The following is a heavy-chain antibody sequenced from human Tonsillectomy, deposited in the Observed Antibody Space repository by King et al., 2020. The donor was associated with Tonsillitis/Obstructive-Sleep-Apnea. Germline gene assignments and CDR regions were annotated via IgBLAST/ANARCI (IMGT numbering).Heavy chain of an antibody. V-gene: IGHV1-18*01. CDR1: GYTFTSNG. CDR3: AREQWDAFDI. Sequence: VQLVQSGAEVKKPGASVKVSCKASGYTFTSNGISWVRQAPGQGFEWMGGISASNGNTNYAQKLQGRATMTTDTSTRTAYMELRSLRSDDTAVYYCAREQWDAFDIWGQGTMVTVSS. D-gene: IGHD6-19*01. J-gene: IGHJ3*02. CDR2: ISASNGNT.